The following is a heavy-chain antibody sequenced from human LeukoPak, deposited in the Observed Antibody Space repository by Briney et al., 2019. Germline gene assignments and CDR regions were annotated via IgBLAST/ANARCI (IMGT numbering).Heavy chain of an antibody. J-gene: IGHJ4*02. CDR2: INYSGST. D-gene: IGHD5-24*01. CDR1: GVSIRCFY. Sequence: PSDTLSLNCTISGVSIRCFYWSWTRHPPCNALALIGSINYSGSTNYNPSLKSRVAISIDTSKNRMSLRLISVTAADTAVYYCARDPIHRDDYNADWGQGALVSVSS. CDR3: ARDPIHRDDYNAD. V-gene: IGHV4-59*01.